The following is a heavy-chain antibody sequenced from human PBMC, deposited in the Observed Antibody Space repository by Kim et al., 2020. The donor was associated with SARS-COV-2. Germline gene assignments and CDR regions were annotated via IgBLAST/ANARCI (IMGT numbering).Heavy chain of an antibody. V-gene: IGHV1-46*01. D-gene: IGHD6-19*01. J-gene: IGHJ4*02. Sequence: QQFQGRVTMTRDTSISTVYMELHSLRSGDTAVYYCASGGPVEGGGWSYFDYWGQGTLVTVSS. CDR3: ASGGPVEGGGWSYFDY.